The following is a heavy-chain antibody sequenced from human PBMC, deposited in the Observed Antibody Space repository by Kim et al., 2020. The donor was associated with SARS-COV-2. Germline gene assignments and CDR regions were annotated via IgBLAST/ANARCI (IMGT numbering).Heavy chain of an antibody. V-gene: IGHV4-39*01. D-gene: IGHD1-1*01. CDR2: IYYSGST. CDR1: GGSISSSSYY. Sequence: SETLSLTCTVSGGSISSSSYYWGWIRQPPGKGLEWIGSIYYSGSTYYNPSLKSRVTISVDTSKNQFSLKLSSVTAADTAVYYCARRGRYTTRYFQHWGQGTLVTVSS. CDR3: ARRGRYTTRYFQH. J-gene: IGHJ1*01.